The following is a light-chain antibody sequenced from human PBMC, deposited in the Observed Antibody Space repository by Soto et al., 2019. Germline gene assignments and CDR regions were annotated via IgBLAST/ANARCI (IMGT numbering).Light chain of an antibody. V-gene: IGLV2-8*01. Sequence: QLVLTQPPSASGSPGQSVAISCTGANSDVGGYNYVSWYQQHPGKAPKVMIYEVSKRPSGVPDRFSGSKSGNTASLTVSGLQPEDEADYYCSSYAGSNNVVFGGGTQLTVL. J-gene: IGLJ2*01. CDR3: SSYAGSNNVV. CDR1: NSDVGGYNY. CDR2: EVS.